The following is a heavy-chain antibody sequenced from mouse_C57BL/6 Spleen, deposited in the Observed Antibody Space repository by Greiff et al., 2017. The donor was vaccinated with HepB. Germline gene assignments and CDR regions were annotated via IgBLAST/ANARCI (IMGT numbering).Heavy chain of an antibody. CDR1: GYSITSGYY. CDR2: ISYDGSN. Sequence: EVQLQESGPGLVKPSQSLSLTCSVTGYSITSGYYWNWIRQVPGNNLEWMGYISYDGSNNYNPSLKNRISITRDTSKNQFFLKLNSVTTEDTATYYCARDHDYGSSAWFAYWGQGTLVTVSA. J-gene: IGHJ3*01. CDR3: ARDHDYGSSAWFAY. V-gene: IGHV3-6*01. D-gene: IGHD1-1*01.